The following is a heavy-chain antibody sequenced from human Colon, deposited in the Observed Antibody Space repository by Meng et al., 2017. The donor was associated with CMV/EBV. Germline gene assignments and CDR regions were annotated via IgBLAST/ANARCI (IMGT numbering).Heavy chain of an antibody. J-gene: IGHJ6*02. CDR3: ARGGLVYDYGEEDYYFYGIDV. CDR1: GGSFSGYY. Sequence: SETLSLTCAVSGGSFSGYYWSWIRETPGKGLEWNGEINHRGNTNYNLSLKSRTSISIDTSKNQFSLKVRSVTAPDTAVYYCARGGLVYDYGEEDYYFYGIDVWAQGTTVTVSS. V-gene: IGHV4-34*01. CDR2: INHRGNT. D-gene: IGHD5/OR15-5a*01.